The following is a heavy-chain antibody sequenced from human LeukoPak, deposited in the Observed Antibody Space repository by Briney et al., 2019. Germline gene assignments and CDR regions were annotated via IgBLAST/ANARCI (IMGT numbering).Heavy chain of an antibody. V-gene: IGHV3-23*01. Sequence: GGSLRLSCAASGFTFNNYVMSWVRQAPGKGLEWVSGIGGSGGSTYYADSVKGRLTISRDNSKDTLYLQMNSLRAEDTAAYYCAKYNWGSGYFDYWGQGTLVTVPS. CDR1: GFTFNNYV. J-gene: IGHJ4*02. D-gene: IGHD1-1*01. CDR2: IGGSGGST. CDR3: AKYNWGSGYFDY.